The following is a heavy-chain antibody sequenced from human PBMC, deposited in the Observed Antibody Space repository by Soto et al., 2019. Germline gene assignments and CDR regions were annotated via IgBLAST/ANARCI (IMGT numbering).Heavy chain of an antibody. D-gene: IGHD7-27*01. V-gene: IGHV4-34*01. CDR3: ARGNLELGIDY. Sequence: SETLSLTCAVYGGSFSGYYWSWIRQPPGKGLEWIGEINHSGSTNYNPSLKSRVPISVDTSKNQFSLKLSSVTAADTAVYYCARGNLELGIDYWGQGTLVTVSS. J-gene: IGHJ4*02. CDR1: GGSFSGYY. CDR2: INHSGST.